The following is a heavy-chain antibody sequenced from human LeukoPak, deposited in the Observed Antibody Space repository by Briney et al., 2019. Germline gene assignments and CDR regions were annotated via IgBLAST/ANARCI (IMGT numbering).Heavy chain of an antibody. CDR2: IYYSGST. J-gene: IGHJ5*02. Sequence: PSETLSLTCAVYGGSFSGYYWSWIRQPPGKGLEWIGSIYYSGSTYYNPSLKSRVTISVDTSKNQFSLKLSSVTAADTAVYYCARHGMYYYDSSGYRWFDPGGQGTLVTVSS. V-gene: IGHV4-34*01. CDR1: GGSFSGYY. CDR3: ARHGMYYYDSSGYRWFDP. D-gene: IGHD3-22*01.